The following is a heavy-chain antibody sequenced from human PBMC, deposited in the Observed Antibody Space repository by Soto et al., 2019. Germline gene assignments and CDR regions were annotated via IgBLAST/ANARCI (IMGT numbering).Heavy chain of an antibody. CDR1: GVPCSSYA. V-gene: IGHV3-23*01. J-gene: IGHJ4*02. D-gene: IGHD3-10*01. CDR2: ISGSGGST. CDR3: AKDLDLWFGELLSPPFDY. Sequence: PAGSLKLSCAASGVPCSSYAMSWVRQATGKGLEWVSAISGSGGSTYYADSVKGRFTISRDNSKNTLYLQMNSLRAEDTAVYYCAKDLDLWFGELLSPPFDYWGQGTLVTVSS.